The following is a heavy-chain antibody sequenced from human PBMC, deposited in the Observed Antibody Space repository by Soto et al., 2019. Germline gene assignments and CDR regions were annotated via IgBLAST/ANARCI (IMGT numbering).Heavy chain of an antibody. CDR1: GFTFSSYW. V-gene: IGHV3-7*04. J-gene: IGHJ3*02. D-gene: IGHD3-10*01. CDR3: AREGFTMVRGVITGPLAFDI. CDR2: IKQDGSEK. Sequence: PGGSLRLSCAASGFTFSSYWMSWVRQAPGKGMKWVANIKQDGSEKYYVDSVKGRFTISRDNAKNSLYLQMNSLRAEDTAVYYCAREGFTMVRGVITGPLAFDIWGQGTMVTVSS.